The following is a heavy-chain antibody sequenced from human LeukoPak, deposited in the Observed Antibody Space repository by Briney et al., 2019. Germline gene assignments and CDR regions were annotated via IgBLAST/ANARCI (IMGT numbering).Heavy chain of an antibody. CDR3: ARVITH. CDR1: GFTFSSYA. CDR2: ISSSSSTI. D-gene: IGHD3-16*01. J-gene: IGHJ4*02. Sequence: PGRSLRLSCAASGFTFSSYAMHWVRQAPGKGLEWVSYISSSSSTIYYADSVKGRFTISRDNAKNSLYLQMNSLRAEDTAVYYCARVITHWGQGTLVTVSS. V-gene: IGHV3-48*01.